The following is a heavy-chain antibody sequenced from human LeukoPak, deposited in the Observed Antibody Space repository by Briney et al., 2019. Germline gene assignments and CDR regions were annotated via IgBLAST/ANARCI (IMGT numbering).Heavy chain of an antibody. CDR2: INHSGST. V-gene: IGHV4-34*01. CDR1: GGSFSGYY. CDR3: ANGGPDTFDI. D-gene: IGHD4-23*01. J-gene: IGHJ3*02. Sequence: SETLSLTCAVSGGSFSGYYWSWIRQPPGKGLEWIGEINHSGSTNYNPSLKSRVTISVDTSKNQFSLKLSSVTAADTAVYCCANGGPDTFDIWGQGTMVTVSS.